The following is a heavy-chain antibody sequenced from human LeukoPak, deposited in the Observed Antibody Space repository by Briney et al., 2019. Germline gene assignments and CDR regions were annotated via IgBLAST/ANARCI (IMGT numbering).Heavy chain of an antibody. CDR2: NSYSGNT. D-gene: IGHD6-19*01. CDR3: ARAGSGWSFDY. V-gene: IGHV4-59*01. J-gene: IGHJ4*02. Sequence: PSETLSLTCTVSGGSISTYYWTWLRQPPGKGLEWIGYNSYSGNTNYNPPLRSRVSISVDMSMSQFSLKLTSVTAADTAVYYCARAGSGWSFDYWGQGTLVTVSS. CDR1: GGSISTYY.